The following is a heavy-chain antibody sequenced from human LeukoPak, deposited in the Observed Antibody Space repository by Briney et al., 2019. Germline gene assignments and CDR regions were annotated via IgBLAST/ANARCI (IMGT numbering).Heavy chain of an antibody. CDR1: GFAFSSYS. J-gene: IGHJ4*02. CDR3: ASTSDYGGNSDFDY. CDR2: ISSSSSYI. D-gene: IGHD4-23*01. V-gene: IGHV3-21*01. Sequence: GGSLRLSCAASGFAFSSYSMNWVRQAPGKGLEWVSSISSSSSYIYYADSVKGRFTTSRDNAKNSLYLQMNSLRAEDTAVYYCASTSDYGGNSDFDYWGQGTLVTVSS.